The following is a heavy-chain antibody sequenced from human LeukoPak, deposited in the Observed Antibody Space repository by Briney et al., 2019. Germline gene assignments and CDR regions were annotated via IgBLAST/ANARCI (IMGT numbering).Heavy chain of an antibody. CDR1: GFTFGSLT. CDR2: VRSNGDTT. Sequence: GGSLRLSCAASGFTFGSLTMTWVRQAPGKGLEWVSTVRSNGDTTYNADSVKGRFTISRDNSKNTVYLEMKSMRVEDTAIYYCAKGEDLDDGFFESWGQGTLVTVSS. J-gene: IGHJ4*02. V-gene: IGHV3-23*01. CDR3: AKGEDLDDGFFES. D-gene: IGHD1-1*01.